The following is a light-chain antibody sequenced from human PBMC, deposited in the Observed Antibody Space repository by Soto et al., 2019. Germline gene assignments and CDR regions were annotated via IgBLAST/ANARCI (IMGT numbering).Light chain of an antibody. Sequence: EIVLTQSPATLSLSPGERATLSCRASQSVGTYLAWYQHNPGQAPRLLIYDASNRATGIPARFSGSGSGTDFTLTISSPEPEDFAVYYCKQSYTWPNTFGQGTKLEIK. CDR1: QSVGTY. V-gene: IGKV3-11*01. J-gene: IGKJ2*01. CDR2: DAS. CDR3: KQSYTWPNT.